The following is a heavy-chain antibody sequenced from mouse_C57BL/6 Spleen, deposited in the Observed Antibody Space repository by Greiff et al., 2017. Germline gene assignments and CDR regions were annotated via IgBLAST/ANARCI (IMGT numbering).Heavy chain of an antibody. CDR1: GFTFSDYG. CDR2: ISSGSSTI. D-gene: IGHD4-1*01. V-gene: IGHV5-17*01. Sequence: EVHLVESGGGLVKPGGSLKLSCAASGFTFSDYGMHWVRQAPEKGLEWVAYISSGSSTIYYADTVKGRFTISRDNAKNTLFLQMTSLRSEDTAMYYCARPVLGAMDYWGQGTSVTVSS. CDR3: ARPVLGAMDY. J-gene: IGHJ4*01.